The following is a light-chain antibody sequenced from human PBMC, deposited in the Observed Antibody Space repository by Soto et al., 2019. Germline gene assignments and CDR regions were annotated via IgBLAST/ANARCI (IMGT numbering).Light chain of an antibody. CDR1: SSDIGGYNY. Sequence: QSVLTQPASVSGSPGQSITISCTGTSSDIGGYNYVSWYQQHPGKAPKLMIYDVTNRPSGVSTRFSGPKSGNTASLTISGLQPEDEADYYCSSYTTSITLDVFGGGTKLTVL. CDR2: DVT. J-gene: IGLJ3*02. V-gene: IGLV2-14*01. CDR3: SSYTTSITLDV.